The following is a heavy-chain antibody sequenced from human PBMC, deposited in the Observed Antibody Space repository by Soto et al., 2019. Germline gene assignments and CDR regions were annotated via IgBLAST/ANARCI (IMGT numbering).Heavy chain of an antibody. V-gene: IGHV3-23*01. J-gene: IGHJ5*01. CDR2: IGGTGTDT. D-gene: IGHD1-20*01. Sequence: DVQLLESGGGLVQPGGSLTLSCAASRFTFSDFAMSWVRQAPGKGLEWVSSIGGTGTDTHYADSVKGRFTISRDNSRNTLYLQIESLRDEDTAVYYCAKDAVPYNGKWDWFDSWGQGTLVIVSS. CDR1: RFTFSDFA. CDR3: AKDAVPYNGKWDWFDS.